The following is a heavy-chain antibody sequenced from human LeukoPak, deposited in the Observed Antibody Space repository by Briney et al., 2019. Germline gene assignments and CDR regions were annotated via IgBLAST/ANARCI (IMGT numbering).Heavy chain of an antibody. J-gene: IGHJ4*02. D-gene: IGHD6-13*01. CDR1: GGSFSGYY. Sequence: ETLSLTCAVYGGSFSGYYWSWIRQPPGKGLEWIGEINHSGSTNYNPSLKSRVTISVDTSKNQFSLKLSSVTAADTAVYYCARARTAGFDYWGQGTLVTVSS. CDR2: INHSGST. CDR3: ARARTAGFDY. V-gene: IGHV4-34*01.